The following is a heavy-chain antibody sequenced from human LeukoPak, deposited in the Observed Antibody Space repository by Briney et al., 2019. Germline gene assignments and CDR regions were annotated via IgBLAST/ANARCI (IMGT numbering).Heavy chain of an antibody. Sequence: GESLKISCKGSGYRFTSYWIGWVRQMPGKGLGWMGIIYPGDSDTRYSTTFQGQVTISADQSINPAYVPEDHLKASDTAMYYCARGMAALPLSYWGQGTLVTVAS. V-gene: IGHV5-51*01. CDR1: GYRFTSYW. J-gene: IGHJ4*02. CDR2: IYPGDSDT. CDR3: ARGMAALPLSY. D-gene: IGHD6-6*01.